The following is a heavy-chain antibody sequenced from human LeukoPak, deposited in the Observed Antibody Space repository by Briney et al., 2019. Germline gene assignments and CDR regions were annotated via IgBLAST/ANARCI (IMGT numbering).Heavy chain of an antibody. V-gene: IGHV4-4*07. CDR2: IYTSGST. D-gene: IGHD3-22*01. Sequence: SETLSLTCTVSGGSISSYYWSWIRQPAGKGLEWIGRIYTSGSTNYNPSLKSRVTMSVDTSKNQFSLKLSSVTAADTAVYYCARDLGSYYDSSGYYYYGMDVWGQGTTVTASS. CDR1: GGSISSYY. J-gene: IGHJ6*02. CDR3: ARDLGSYYDSSGYYYYGMDV.